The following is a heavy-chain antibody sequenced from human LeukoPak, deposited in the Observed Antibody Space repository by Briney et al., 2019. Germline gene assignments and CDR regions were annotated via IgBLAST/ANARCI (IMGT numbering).Heavy chain of an antibody. D-gene: IGHD1-26*01. Sequence: GESLKISCKASGYSFTSYWVGWVRQMPGKGLEWMGIIYPGDSDTRYSPSFQGQVTISADKSISTAYLQWSSLKASDTAMYYCARQEYSGNSYVDYWGQGTLVTVSS. CDR1: GYSFTSYW. V-gene: IGHV5-51*01. J-gene: IGHJ4*02. CDR2: IYPGDSDT. CDR3: ARQEYSGNSYVDY.